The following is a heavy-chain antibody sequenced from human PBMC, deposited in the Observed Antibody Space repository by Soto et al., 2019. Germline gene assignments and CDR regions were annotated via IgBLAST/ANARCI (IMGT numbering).Heavy chain of an antibody. D-gene: IGHD6-13*01. CDR2: IIPIFGTA. J-gene: IGHJ6*02. CDR3: ARDVSKEAAAYYYYGMDV. CDR1: GGTFSSYA. V-gene: IGHV1-69*01. Sequence: QVQLVQSGAEVKKPGSSVKVSCKASGGTFSSYAISWVRQAPGQGLEWMGGIIPIFGTANYAQKFQGRVTITADESTSTAYMELSRLRSEDTAVYYCARDVSKEAAAYYYYGMDVWGQGTTVTVSS.